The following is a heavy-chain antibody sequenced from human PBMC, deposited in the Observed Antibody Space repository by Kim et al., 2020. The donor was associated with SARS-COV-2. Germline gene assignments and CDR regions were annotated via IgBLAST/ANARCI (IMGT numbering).Heavy chain of an antibody. CDR2: ISSSSSYI. D-gene: IGHD6-13*01. CDR1: GFTFSSYS. Sequence: GGSLRLSCAASGFTFSSYSMNWVRQAPGKGLEWVSSISSSSSYIYYADSVKGRFTISRDNAKKSLYLQMNSLRAEDMAVYYCARETYIIAAAGFDYWGQGTLVTVSS. V-gene: IGHV3-21*01. J-gene: IGHJ4*02. CDR3: ARETYIIAAAGFDY.